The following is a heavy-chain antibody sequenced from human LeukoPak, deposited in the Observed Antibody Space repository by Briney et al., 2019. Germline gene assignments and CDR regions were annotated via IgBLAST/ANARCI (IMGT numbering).Heavy chain of an antibody. CDR1: GYTFNSYG. CDR2: ISAYNGNT. V-gene: IGHV1-18*01. J-gene: IGHJ5*02. D-gene: IGHD6-13*01. Sequence: GASVKVSCKASGYTFNSYGFSWVRQAPGQGLEWMGWISAYNGNTNYAQKLQGRVTMTTDTSTSTAYMELRSLRSDDTAVYHCARDRAAAANWFDPWGQGTLVTVSS. CDR3: ARDRAAAANWFDP.